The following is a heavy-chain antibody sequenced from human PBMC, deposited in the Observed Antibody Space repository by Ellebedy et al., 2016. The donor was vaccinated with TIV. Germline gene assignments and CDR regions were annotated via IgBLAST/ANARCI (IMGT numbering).Heavy chain of an antibody. Sequence: ASVKVSXXASGYTFTGYYMHWVRQAPGQGLEWMGWINPNSGGTNYAQKFQGWVTMTRDTSISTAYMELSRLRSDDTAVYYCARVGITIPFDYWGQGTLVTVSS. J-gene: IGHJ4*02. D-gene: IGHD3-3*01. CDR3: ARVGITIPFDY. CDR1: GYTFTGYY. CDR2: INPNSGGT. V-gene: IGHV1-2*04.